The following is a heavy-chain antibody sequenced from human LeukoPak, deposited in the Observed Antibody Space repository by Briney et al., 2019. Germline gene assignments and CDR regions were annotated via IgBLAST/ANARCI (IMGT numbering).Heavy chain of an antibody. CDR3: ARAPYGDRNPTYGMDV. CDR1: GFTFSSYS. J-gene: IGHJ6*02. D-gene: IGHD4-17*01. Sequence: PGGSLRLSCAASGFTFSSYSMNWVRQAPGKGLEWVSSISSSSSYIYYADSVKGRFTISRDNAKNSLYLQVNSLRAEDTAVYYCARAPYGDRNPTYGMDVWGQGTTVTVSS. V-gene: IGHV3-21*01. CDR2: ISSSSSYI.